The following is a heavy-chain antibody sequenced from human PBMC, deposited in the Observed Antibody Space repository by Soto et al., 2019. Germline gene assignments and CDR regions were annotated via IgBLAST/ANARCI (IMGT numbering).Heavy chain of an antibody. J-gene: IGHJ4*02. Sequence: QVQLVESGGGVVQPGRSLRLSCAASGFTFSSYGMHWVRQAPGKGLEWVAVISYDGSNKYYADSVKGRFTISRDNSKNTLYLQMNSLRAEDTAVYYCAKAPRNRGVIYYFDYWGQGTLVTVSS. CDR1: GFTFSSYG. D-gene: IGHD3-10*01. V-gene: IGHV3-30*18. CDR3: AKAPRNRGVIYYFDY. CDR2: ISYDGSNK.